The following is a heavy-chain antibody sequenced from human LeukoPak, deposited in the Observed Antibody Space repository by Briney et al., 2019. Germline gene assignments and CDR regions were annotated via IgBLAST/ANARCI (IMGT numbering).Heavy chain of an antibody. J-gene: IGHJ4*02. CDR2: VSGRDTNT. Sequence: GASLRLSCAASGFTFSNYAMSWVRQAPGKGLEWVSAVSGRDTNTYYTDSVKGRFTISRDNSKNTLYLQMNSLSADDTAIYYCAKWGDYDVLSGYYDSDYWGQGTLVTVAS. CDR3: AKWGDYDVLSGYYDSDY. CDR1: GFTFSNYA. V-gene: IGHV3-23*01. D-gene: IGHD3-9*01.